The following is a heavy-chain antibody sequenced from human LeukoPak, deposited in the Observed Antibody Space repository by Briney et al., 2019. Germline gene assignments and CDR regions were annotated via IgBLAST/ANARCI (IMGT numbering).Heavy chain of an antibody. J-gene: IGHJ4*02. CDR3: ARWDEFSYGQPQGGSLDY. V-gene: IGHV1-46*01. Sequence: ASVKVSFKASGYTFTSYYIHWVRQAPGQGLEWMGIINPSGGSTNYAQKFQGRVTMTRETSTSTVYMELSSLRSDDTGVYYCARWDEFSYGQPQGGSLDYWGQGTLVIVSS. CDR1: GYTFTSYY. CDR2: INPSGGST. D-gene: IGHD5-18*01.